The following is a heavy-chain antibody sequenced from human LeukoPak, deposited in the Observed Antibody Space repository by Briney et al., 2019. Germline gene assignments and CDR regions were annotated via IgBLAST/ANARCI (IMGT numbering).Heavy chain of an antibody. CDR3: ARDSPMAGTDY. Sequence: GGSLRLSCAASGFTFSSYAMHWVRQAPGKGLEWVAVISYDGSNKYYADSVKGRFTISRDNSKNTLYLQMNSLRAEDTAVYYCARDSPMAGTDYWGQGTLVTVSS. CDR2: ISYDGSNK. V-gene: IGHV3-30*04. D-gene: IGHD6-19*01. J-gene: IGHJ4*02. CDR1: GFTFSSYA.